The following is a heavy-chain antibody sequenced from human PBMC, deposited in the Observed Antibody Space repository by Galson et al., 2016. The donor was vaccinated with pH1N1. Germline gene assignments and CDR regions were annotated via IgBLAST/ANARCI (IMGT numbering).Heavy chain of an antibody. V-gene: IGHV3-48*01. CDR1: GFAFSSYS. CDR3: ARVNHYYYYGMDV. CDR2: ISSSSSTI. Sequence: SLRLSCAASGFAFSSYSMNWVRQAPGKGLEWVSYISSSSSTIYYADSVKGRFTISRDNAKNSLYLQMNSLIAEDTAVYYCARVNHYYYYGMDVWGQGTTVTVSS. J-gene: IGHJ6*02. D-gene: IGHD1-14*01.